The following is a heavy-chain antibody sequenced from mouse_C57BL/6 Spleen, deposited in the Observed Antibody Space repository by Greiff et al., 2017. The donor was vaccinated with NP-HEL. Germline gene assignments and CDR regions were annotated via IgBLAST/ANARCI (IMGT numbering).Heavy chain of an antibody. CDR1: GYAFSSSW. CDR3: ARGGAQAWFAY. Sequence: VQGVESGPELVKPGASVKISCKASGYAFSSSWMNWVKQRPGKGLEWIGRIYPGDGDTNYNGKFTGKATLTADKSSSTAYLQLSSLTSEDSAVYFCARGGAQAWFAYWGQGTLVTVSA. CDR2: IYPGDGDT. V-gene: IGHV1-82*01. J-gene: IGHJ3*01. D-gene: IGHD3-2*02.